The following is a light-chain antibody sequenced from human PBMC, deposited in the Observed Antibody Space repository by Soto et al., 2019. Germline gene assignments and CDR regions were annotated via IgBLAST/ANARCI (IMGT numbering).Light chain of an antibody. J-gene: IGKJ5*01. CDR2: DAS. V-gene: IGKV3-11*01. CDR3: QQRSNWPPIT. CDR1: QSVSSY. Sequence: NVLTQSPATLSLSPGERATLSCRASQSVSSYLAWYQQKPGQAPRLLIYDASNRATGIPARFSGSGSGTDFTLTISSLEPEDFAVYYCQQRSNWPPITFGQGTRLEIK.